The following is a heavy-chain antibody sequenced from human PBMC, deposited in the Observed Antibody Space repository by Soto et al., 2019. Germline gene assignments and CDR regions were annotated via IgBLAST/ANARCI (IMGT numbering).Heavy chain of an antibody. CDR1: GYTFSSYA. Sequence: ASVKVSCKASGYTFSSYAIHWVRQAPGQGLEWMGWIHAGNGNTKYSQSFQGRVTISRDTSATTAYMELNSLRSGDTAVYYCARGVAFLDYWGRGTLVTVSS. CDR3: ARGVAFLDY. J-gene: IGHJ4*02. V-gene: IGHV1-3*01. D-gene: IGHD2-15*01. CDR2: IHAGNGNT.